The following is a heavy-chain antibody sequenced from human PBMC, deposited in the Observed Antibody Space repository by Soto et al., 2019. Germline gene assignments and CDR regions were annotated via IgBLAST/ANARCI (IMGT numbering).Heavy chain of an antibody. Sequence: GGSLRLSCAASGFTFSNYAMSWVRQAPGGGLEWVSGIGDTGDEKYYADSVEGRFTISRDNSKNTLYLQINTLRAEDTAVYYCAKGYEATFGIIESWGQGTLVTVSS. CDR3: AKGYEATFGIIES. CDR2: IGDTGDEK. CDR1: GFTFSNYA. D-gene: IGHD3-16*01. V-gene: IGHV3-23*01. J-gene: IGHJ4*02.